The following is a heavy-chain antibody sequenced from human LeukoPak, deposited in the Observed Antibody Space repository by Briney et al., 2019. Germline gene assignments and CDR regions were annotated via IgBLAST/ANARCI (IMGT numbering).Heavy chain of an antibody. CDR3: ARVGSDWNDVRYNWFDP. J-gene: IGHJ5*02. D-gene: IGHD1-1*01. CDR2: IFQSGST. V-gene: IGHV4-30-2*01. CDR1: GGSISSGDYS. Sequence: SETLSHTCAVSGGSISSGDYSWSWIRQPPGKGLEWIGYIFQSGSTYYNPSLKSRVTISVDRSKNQFSLKLSSVTAADTAVYYCARVGSDWNDVRYNWFDPWGQGTLVTVSS.